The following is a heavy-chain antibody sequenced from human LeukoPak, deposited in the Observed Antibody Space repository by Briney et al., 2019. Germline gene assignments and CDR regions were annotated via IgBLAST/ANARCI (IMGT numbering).Heavy chain of an antibody. CDR1: GGTFSGYA. CDR3: ARDPSASIAAAGTH. J-gene: IGHJ4*02. D-gene: IGHD6-13*01. CDR2: IIPIFGTA. Sequence: SVKVSCKASGGTFSGYAISWVRQAPGQGLEWMGRIIPIFGTANYAQKFQGRVTITADKSTSTAYMELSGLRSEDTAVYYCARDPSASIAAAGTHWGQGTQVTVSS. V-gene: IGHV1-69*06.